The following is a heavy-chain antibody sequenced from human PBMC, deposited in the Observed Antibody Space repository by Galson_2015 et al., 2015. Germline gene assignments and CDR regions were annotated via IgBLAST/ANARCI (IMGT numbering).Heavy chain of an antibody. CDR3: ASELGYCSSTSCSKYYYYGMDV. CDR2: MNPNSGNT. J-gene: IGHJ6*02. Sequence: SVKVSCKASGYTFTSYAMHWVRQAPGQRLEWMGWMNPNSGNTGYAQKFQGRVTMTRNTSISTAYMELSSLRSEDTAVYYCASELGYCSSTSCSKYYYYGMDVWGQGTTVTVSS. D-gene: IGHD2-2*01. V-gene: IGHV1-8*02. CDR1: GYTFTSYA.